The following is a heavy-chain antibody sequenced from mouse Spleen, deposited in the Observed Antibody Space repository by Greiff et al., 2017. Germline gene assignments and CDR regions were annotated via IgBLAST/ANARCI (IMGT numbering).Heavy chain of an antibody. CDR3: ARELRPSWFAY. CDR2: ISSGSSTI. V-gene: IGHV5-17*02. Sequence: EVKLMESGGGLVQPGGSRKLSCAASGFTFSSFGMHWVRQAPEKGLEWVAYISSGSSTIYYADTVKGRFTISRDNPKNTLFLQMTSLRSEDTAMYYCARELRPSWFAYWGQGTLVTVSA. CDR1: GFTFSSFG. D-gene: IGHD1-2*01. J-gene: IGHJ3*01.